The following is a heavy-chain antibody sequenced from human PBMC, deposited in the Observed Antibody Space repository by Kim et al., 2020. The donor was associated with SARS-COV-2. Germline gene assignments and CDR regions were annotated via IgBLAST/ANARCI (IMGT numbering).Heavy chain of an antibody. CDR2: INHSGST. CDR3: ARVPPAPNGSGSYYRPHYYYGMDV. J-gene: IGHJ6*02. D-gene: IGHD3-10*01. Sequence: SETLSLTCAVYGGSFSGYYWSWIRQPPGKGLEWIGEINHSGSTNYNPSLKSRVTISVDTSKNQFSLKLSSVTAADTAVYYCARVPPAPNGSGSYYRPHYYYGMDVWGQGTTVTVSS. V-gene: IGHV4-34*01. CDR1: GGSFSGYY.